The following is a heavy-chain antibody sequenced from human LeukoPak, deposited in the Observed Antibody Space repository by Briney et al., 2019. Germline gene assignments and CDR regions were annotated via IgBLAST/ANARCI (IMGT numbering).Heavy chain of an antibody. CDR3: AKDQSGGSDFDY. CDR1: GFTVSSNY. V-gene: IGHV3-53*01. CDR2: IYSGGST. Sequence: GGSLRLSCAASGFTVSSNYMSWVRQAPGKGLEWVSIIYSGGSTFYADPVKGRFTISRDNSKNTLYLQMNSLRAEDTAVYYCAKDQSGGSDFDYWGQGTLVTVSS. D-gene: IGHD2-15*01. J-gene: IGHJ4*02.